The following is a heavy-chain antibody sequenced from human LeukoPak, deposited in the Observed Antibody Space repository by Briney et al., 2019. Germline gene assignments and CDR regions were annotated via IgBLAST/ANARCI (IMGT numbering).Heavy chain of an antibody. J-gene: IGHJ3*02. CDR2: IYYIGST. Sequence: PSETLSLTCTVSGDSISSYYWSWIRQPPGKVLEWIGYIYYIGSTNYNPSLKSRVTISVDTSKNQFSLKLSSVTAADTAVYYCARDYAFDIWGQGTMVTVSS. CDR1: GDSISSYY. CDR3: ARDYAFDI. V-gene: IGHV4-59*01.